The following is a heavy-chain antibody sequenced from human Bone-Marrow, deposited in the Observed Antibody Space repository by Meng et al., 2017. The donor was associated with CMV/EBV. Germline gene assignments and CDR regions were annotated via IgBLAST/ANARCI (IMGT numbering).Heavy chain of an antibody. CDR3: ARSSGWSRFDY. CDR2: INPNTDT. Sequence: QVHLVQSGAEVKEPGASVKVSCKASGYIFSDYYIHWVRQAPGQGLEWMGWINPNTDTNYAQNFQGRVTMTRDMSINTAYMELSRLTSGDTAVYYCARSSGWSRFDYWGQGTLVTVSS. V-gene: IGHV1-2*02. J-gene: IGHJ4*02. D-gene: IGHD6-19*01. CDR1: GYIFSDYY.